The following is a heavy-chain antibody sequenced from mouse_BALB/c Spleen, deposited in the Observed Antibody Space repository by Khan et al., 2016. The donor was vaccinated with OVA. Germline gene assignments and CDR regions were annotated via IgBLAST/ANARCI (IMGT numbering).Heavy chain of an antibody. CDR3: AKDIYYYYGYTLDY. D-gene: IGHD1-1*01. CDR1: GYSVTSDYV. CDR2: ISSSGST. J-gene: IGHJ4*01. V-gene: IGHV3-2*02. Sequence: EVQLVESGPGLVKPSQSLSLTCTVTGYSVTSDYVWNWIRQFPGDRLEWMGYISSSGSTSYNPSLKRRISITRDTSKNQLFLQLKSVTTEDTATCYSAKDIYYYYGYTLDYWGRGTSVTVSS.